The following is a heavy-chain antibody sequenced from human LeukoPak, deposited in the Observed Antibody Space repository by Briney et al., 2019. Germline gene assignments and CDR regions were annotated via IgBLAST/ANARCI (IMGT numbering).Heavy chain of an antibody. CDR3: ARVGVVVTANAMFDI. V-gene: IGHV3-30*04. J-gene: IGHJ3*02. CDR2: ISYDGSNK. CDR1: GFTFSSYA. D-gene: IGHD2-21*02. Sequence: GGSLRLSCAASGFTFSSYAMHWVRQAPGKGLEWVAVISYDGSNKYYADSVKGRFTISRDNSKNTLYPQMNSLRAEDTAVYYCARVGVVVTANAMFDIWGQGTMVTVSS.